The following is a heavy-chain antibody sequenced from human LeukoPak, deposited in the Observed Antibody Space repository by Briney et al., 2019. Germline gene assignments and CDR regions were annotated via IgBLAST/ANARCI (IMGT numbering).Heavy chain of an antibody. D-gene: IGHD2-15*01. Sequence: GGSLRLSCAASGFTFDDYAMHWVRQAPGKGLEWVSLISGDGGSTYYADSVKGRFTISRDNSKNSLYLQMNSLRTEDTALYYCAKDKTGDCSGGSCYNWFDPWGQGTLVTVSS. CDR2: ISGDGGST. CDR3: AKDKTGDCSGGSCYNWFDP. V-gene: IGHV3-43*02. J-gene: IGHJ5*02. CDR1: GFTFDDYA.